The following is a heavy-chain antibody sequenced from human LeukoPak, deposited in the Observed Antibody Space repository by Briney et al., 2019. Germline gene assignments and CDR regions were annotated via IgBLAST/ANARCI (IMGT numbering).Heavy chain of an antibody. D-gene: IGHD2-15*01. J-gene: IGHJ6*04. V-gene: IGHV1-69*13. CDR3: AREAAPSAFYYYYGMDV. CDR2: IIPIFGTA. CDR1: GGTFSSYA. Sequence: SVKVSCKASGGTFSSYAISWVRQAPGQGLEWKGGIIPIFGTANYAQKFQGRVTITADESTSTAYMELSSLRFEDTAVYYCAREAAPSAFYYYYGMDVWGKGTTVTVSS.